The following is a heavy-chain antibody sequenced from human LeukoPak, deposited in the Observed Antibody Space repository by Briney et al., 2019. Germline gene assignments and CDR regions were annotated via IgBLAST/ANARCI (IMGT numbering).Heavy chain of an antibody. J-gene: IGHJ6*02. V-gene: IGHV3-23*01. CDR1: GFIVGRNY. D-gene: IGHD2-2*02. CDR2: ISGSGGST. CDR3: AKAVSCSSTSCYRSYGMDV. Sequence: GGSLRLSCAASGFIVGRNYMSWVRQAPGKGLEWVSGISGSGGSTYYADSVKGRFTISRDNSKNTLYLQMNSLRAEDTAVYYCAKAVSCSSTSCYRSYGMDVWGQGTTVTVSS.